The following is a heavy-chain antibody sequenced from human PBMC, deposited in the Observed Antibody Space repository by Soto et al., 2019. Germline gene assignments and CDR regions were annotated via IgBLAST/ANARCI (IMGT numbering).Heavy chain of an antibody. CDR1: GFPLSDYG. V-gene: IGHV3-33*01. CDR2: IWYDESKK. CDR3: ASESGSSYFDY. Sequence: QVQLVESGGGVVQPGRSLRLSCAVSGFPLSDYGMHWVRQAPGKGLEWVAVIWYDESKKYYADSVKGRFTISRDTSKNTVYLQMNSLRVADTAVYYCASESGSSYFDYWGQGTLVTVSS. J-gene: IGHJ4*02. D-gene: IGHD1-26*01.